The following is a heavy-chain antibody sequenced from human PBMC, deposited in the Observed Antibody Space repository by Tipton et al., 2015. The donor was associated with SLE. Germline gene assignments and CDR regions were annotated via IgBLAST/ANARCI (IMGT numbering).Heavy chain of an antibody. CDR1: GFTFSSYG. J-gene: IGHJ3*02. CDR2: IRYDGSNK. CDR3: AKDRYYYGPGAFDI. Sequence: SLRLSCAASGFTFSSYGMHWVRQAPGKGLEWVAFIRYDGSNKYYADSVKGRFTISRDNSKNTLYLQMNSLRAEDTAVYYCAKDRYYYGPGAFDIWGQGTMVTVSS. D-gene: IGHD3-10*01. V-gene: IGHV3-30*02.